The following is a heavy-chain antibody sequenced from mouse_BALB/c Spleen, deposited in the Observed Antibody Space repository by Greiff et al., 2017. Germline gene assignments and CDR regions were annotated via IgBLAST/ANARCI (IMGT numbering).Heavy chain of an antibody. D-gene: IGHD2-13*01. CDR3: ARHDSHWYFDV. V-gene: IGHV5-12-2*01. J-gene: IGHJ1*01. CDR2: ISNGGGST. CDR1: GFTFSSYT. Sequence: DVHLVESGGGLVQPGGSLKLSCAASGFTFSSYTMSWVRQTPEKRLEWVAYISNGGGSTYYPDTVKGRFTISRDNAKNTLYLQMSSLKSEDTAMYYCARHDSHWYFDVWGAGTTVTVSS.